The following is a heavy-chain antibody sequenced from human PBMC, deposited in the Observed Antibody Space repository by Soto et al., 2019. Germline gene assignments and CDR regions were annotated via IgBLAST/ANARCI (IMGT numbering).Heavy chain of an antibody. CDR1: GGSISSYY. V-gene: IGHV4-59*01. D-gene: IGHD6-13*01. CDR2: IYYSGST. Sequence: SETLSLTCPVSGGSISSYYWSWIRQPPGKGLEWIGYIYYSGSTNYNPSLKSRVTISVDTSKNQFSLKLSSVTAADTAVYYCARVDSAANSNSWFDPWGQGTLVTVSS. J-gene: IGHJ5*02. CDR3: ARVDSAANSNSWFDP.